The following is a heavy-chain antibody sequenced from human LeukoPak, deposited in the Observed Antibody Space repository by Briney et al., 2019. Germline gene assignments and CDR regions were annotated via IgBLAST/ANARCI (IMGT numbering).Heavy chain of an antibody. D-gene: IGHD5-24*01. CDR2: ISAYNGNT. CDR3: AREPVVEGLMPLFDY. V-gene: IGHV1-18*01. J-gene: IGHJ4*02. Sequence: ASVKVSCKASGYTFTSYGISWVRQAPGQGLEWMGWISAYNGNTNYAQKFQGRVTITADKSTSTAYMELSSLRSEDTAVYYCAREPVVEGLMPLFDYWGQGTLVTVSS. CDR1: GYTFTSYG.